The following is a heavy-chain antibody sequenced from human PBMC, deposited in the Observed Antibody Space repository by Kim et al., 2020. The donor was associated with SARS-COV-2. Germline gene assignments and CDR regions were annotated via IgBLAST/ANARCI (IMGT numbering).Heavy chain of an antibody. D-gene: IGHD2-15*01. Sequence: NPPYAQGFTGRFVFSLDTSVSTAYLQISSLKAEDTAVYYCARDAGGNGDYWGQGTLVTVSS. CDR2: NP. V-gene: IGHV7-4-1*02. J-gene: IGHJ4*02. CDR3: ARDAGGNGDY.